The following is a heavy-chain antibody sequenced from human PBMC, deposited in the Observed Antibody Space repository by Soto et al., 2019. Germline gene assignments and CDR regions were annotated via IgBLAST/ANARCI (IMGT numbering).Heavy chain of an antibody. Sequence: ASVKVSCKASGYTFVMYAIHWVRQAPGQGLEWMAWINAGNGHTTYSQKFQGRVTITRDTSARTVYMELRSLRFEDTATYYCARAGWFAEGYVDFWGQ. CDR2: INAGNGHT. J-gene: IGHJ4*01. CDR3: ARAGWFAEGYVDF. CDR1: GYTFVMYA. V-gene: IGHV1-3*01. D-gene: IGHD3-10*01.